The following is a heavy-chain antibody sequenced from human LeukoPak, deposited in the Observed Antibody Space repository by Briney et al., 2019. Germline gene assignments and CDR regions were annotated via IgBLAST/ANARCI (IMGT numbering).Heavy chain of an antibody. CDR1: GGSFSGYY. Sequence: SETLSLTCAVYGGSFSGYYWSWIRQPPGKGLEWIGEINHSGSTNYNPSLKSRVTISVDTSKNQFSLKLSSVTAADTAVYYCAREEPTAFFDYWGQGTLVTVSS. V-gene: IGHV4-34*01. CDR3: AREEPTAFFDY. CDR2: INHSGST. D-gene: IGHD1-14*01. J-gene: IGHJ4*02.